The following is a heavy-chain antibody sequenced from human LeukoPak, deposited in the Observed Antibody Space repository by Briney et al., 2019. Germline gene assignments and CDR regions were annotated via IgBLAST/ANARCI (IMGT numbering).Heavy chain of an antibody. D-gene: IGHD4-11*01. V-gene: IGHV3-64D*06. J-gene: IGHJ4*02. CDR2: IRSDGVDV. CDR3: VKDLLQVTMKKLDH. Sequence: PGGSLRLSCSVSGFTFSSYAMHWVRQAPGKGLEYVSVIRSDGVDVYYTDSVKGRFTISRDNSKNTLYLQMSSLRPEDTAVYYCVKDLLQVTMKKLDHWGQGNLVTVSS. CDR1: GFTFSSYA.